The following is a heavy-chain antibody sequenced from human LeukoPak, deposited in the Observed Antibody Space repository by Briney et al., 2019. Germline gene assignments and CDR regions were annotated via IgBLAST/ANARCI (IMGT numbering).Heavy chain of an antibody. CDR3: ARDRGYYDSSGYPYYFDY. CDR2: IIPIFGTA. Sequence: SVKVSCTASGGTFSSYAISWVRQAPGQGLEWMGGIIPIFGTANYAQKFQGRVTITADESTSTAYMELSSLRSEDTAVYYCARDRGYYDSSGYPYYFDYWGQGTLVTVSS. CDR1: GGTFSSYA. D-gene: IGHD3-22*01. V-gene: IGHV1-69*13. J-gene: IGHJ4*02.